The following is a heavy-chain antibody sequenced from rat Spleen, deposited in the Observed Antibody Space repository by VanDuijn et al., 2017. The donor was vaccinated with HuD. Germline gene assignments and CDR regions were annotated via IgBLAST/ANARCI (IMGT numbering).Heavy chain of an antibody. V-gene: IGHV5S13*01. D-gene: IGHD1-4*01. CDR1: GFTYSNYV. CDR2: ISTGGGNT. J-gene: IGHJ2*01. CDR3: AKAPGITRSYYFDY. Sequence: EVQLVESGGGLVQPGRSLKLSCAASGFTYSNYVMVWVRQAPTKGLEWVASISTGGGNTYYRDSVKGRFTISRDNAKNTLYLQMDSLRSEDTATYYCAKAPGITRSYYFDYWGQGVMVTVSS.